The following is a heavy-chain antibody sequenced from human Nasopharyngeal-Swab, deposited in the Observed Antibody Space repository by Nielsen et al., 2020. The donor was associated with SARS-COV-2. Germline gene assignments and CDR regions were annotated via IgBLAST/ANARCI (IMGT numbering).Heavy chain of an antibody. Sequence: SETLSLTCAVYGGSFSDSPWSWLRLLPGKGLEWIGEINHRGGTAYRSSLKSRVSISVDTSKNQFSLELRSVTAADTAVYFCARGPDQAHSFDSWGQGRLVTVSS. CDR1: GGSFSDSP. D-gene: IGHD2-2*01. CDR2: INHRGGT. CDR3: ARGPDQAHSFDS. J-gene: IGHJ4*02. V-gene: IGHV4-34*01.